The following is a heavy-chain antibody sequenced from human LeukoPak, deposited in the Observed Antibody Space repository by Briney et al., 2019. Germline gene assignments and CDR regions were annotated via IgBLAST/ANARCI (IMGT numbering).Heavy chain of an antibody. CDR1: GYTFTSYY. D-gene: IGHD2-2*01. Sequence: ASVKVSCKASGYTFTSYYMHWVRQAPGQGLEWMGIINPGGGSTSYAQKFQGRVTMTRDTSTSTVYMELSSLRSEDTAVYYCARDAEDIVVVPAARSGFNWFDPWGQGTLVTVSS. V-gene: IGHV1-46*01. J-gene: IGHJ5*02. CDR3: ARDAEDIVVVPAARSGFNWFDP. CDR2: INPGGGST.